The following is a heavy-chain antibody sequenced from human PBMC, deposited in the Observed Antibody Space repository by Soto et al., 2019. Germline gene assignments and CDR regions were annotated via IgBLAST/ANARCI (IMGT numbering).Heavy chain of an antibody. Sequence: EVQLVESGGDLVQPGGSLRLSCAASRFTFSTYSMNWVRQAPGKGLEWISYISSSSGTIHYADSVKGRFTISRDNAKNSVYLQMHSLRDEDTAVYDCARAADADIGYFDTWGQGTLVTVSS. D-gene: IGHD2-15*01. V-gene: IGHV3-48*02. J-gene: IGHJ4*02. CDR2: ISSSSGTI. CDR1: RFTFSTYS. CDR3: ARAADADIGYFDT.